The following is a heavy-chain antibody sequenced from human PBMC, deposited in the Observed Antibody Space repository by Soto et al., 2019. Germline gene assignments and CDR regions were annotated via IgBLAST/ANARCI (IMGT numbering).Heavy chain of an antibody. CDR2: IYPGDSDT. Sequence: GESLKISCKGSGYSFTSYWIVWVRQMPGKGLEWMGIIYPGDSDTRYSPSFQGQVTISADKSISTAYLQWSSLKASDTAMYYCARQGRTIFGVVRRNWFDPWGQGTLVTVSS. CDR3: ARQGRTIFGVVRRNWFDP. V-gene: IGHV5-51*01. J-gene: IGHJ5*02. CDR1: GYSFTSYW. D-gene: IGHD3-3*01.